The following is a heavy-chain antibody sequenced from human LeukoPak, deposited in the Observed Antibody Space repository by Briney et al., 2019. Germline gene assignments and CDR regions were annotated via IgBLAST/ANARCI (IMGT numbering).Heavy chain of an antibody. CDR3: APTMVRGEWWFDP. CDR1: GFTFDDYG. V-gene: IGHV3-23*01. Sequence: GGSLRLSCAASGFTFDDYGMSWVRQAPGKGLEWVSAISGSGGSTYYADSVKGRFTISRDNSKNTLYLQMNSLRAEDTAVYYCAPTMVRGEWWFDPWGQGTLVTVSS. CDR2: ISGSGGST. D-gene: IGHD3-10*01. J-gene: IGHJ5*02.